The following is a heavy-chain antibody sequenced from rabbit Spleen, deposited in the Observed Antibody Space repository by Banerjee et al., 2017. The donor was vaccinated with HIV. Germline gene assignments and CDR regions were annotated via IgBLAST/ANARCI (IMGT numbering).Heavy chain of an antibody. Sequence: QSLQESGGGLVKPGGTLTLTCKASGFSLSNNYYMCWVRQAPGKGLEWIACIDSGSSGFTYFATWAIGRFTISKTSSTTVTLQMTSLTAADTATYFCARDLVGVIGWNFAWWGPGTLV. J-gene: IGHJ4*01. D-gene: IGHD5-1*01. V-gene: IGHV1S40*01. CDR2: IDSGSSGFT. CDR3: ARDLVGVIGWNFAW. CDR1: GFSLSNNYY.